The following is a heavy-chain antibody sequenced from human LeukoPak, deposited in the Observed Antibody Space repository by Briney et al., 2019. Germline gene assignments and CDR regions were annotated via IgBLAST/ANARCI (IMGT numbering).Heavy chain of an antibody. Sequence: ASVKVSCKASGYTFTSYYMHWVRQAPGQGLEWMGIINPGGGSTSYAQKFQGRVTMTRDTSTSTVYMEPSSLRSEDTAVYYCARVAVEYYYDSSGYAFDYWGQGTLVTVSS. D-gene: IGHD3-22*01. V-gene: IGHV1-46*01. CDR1: GYTFTSYY. CDR2: INPGGGST. CDR3: ARVAVEYYYDSSGYAFDY. J-gene: IGHJ4*02.